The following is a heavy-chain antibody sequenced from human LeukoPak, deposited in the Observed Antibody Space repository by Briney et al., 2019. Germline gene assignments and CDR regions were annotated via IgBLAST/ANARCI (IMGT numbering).Heavy chain of an antibody. CDR2: ISGGGPST. Sequence: PGGSLRLSCAASGFTFSSYAMSWVRQAPGKGLEWVSAISGGGPSTYYADSVKGRFTISRDNSRNTLHLQMDSLRAEDTAIYYCAKALRGYSFGVDYWGQGALVTVSS. D-gene: IGHD2-15*01. V-gene: IGHV3-23*01. CDR1: GFTFSSYA. J-gene: IGHJ4*02. CDR3: AKALRGYSFGVDY.